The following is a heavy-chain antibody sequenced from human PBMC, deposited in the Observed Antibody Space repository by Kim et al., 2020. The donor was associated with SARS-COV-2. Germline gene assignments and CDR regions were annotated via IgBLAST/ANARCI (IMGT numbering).Heavy chain of an antibody. CDR3: ARVLLWFGDTPGDGMDV. CDR1: GYTFTSYG. J-gene: IGHJ6*02. Sequence: ASVKVSCKASGYTFTSYGISWVRQAPGQGLEWMGWISAYNGNTNYAQKLQGRVTMTTDTSTSTAYMELRSLRSDDTAVYYCARVLLWFGDTPGDGMDVWGQGTTVTVSS. CDR2: ISAYNGNT. V-gene: IGHV1-18*01. D-gene: IGHD3-10*01.